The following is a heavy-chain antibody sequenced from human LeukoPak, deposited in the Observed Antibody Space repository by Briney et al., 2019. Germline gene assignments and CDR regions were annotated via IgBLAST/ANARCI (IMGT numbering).Heavy chain of an antibody. D-gene: IGHD3-3*01. V-gene: IGHV3-30*18. Sequence: PGGSLRLSCAASGFTFSSYGMHWVRQAPGKGLEWVAVISYDGSNKYYADSVKGRFTISRDNSKNTLYLQMNSLRAEDTAVYYCAKDRGNRITIFGVVTSHYYYYGMDVWGQGTTVTVSS. CDR1: GFTFSSYG. CDR2: ISYDGSNK. CDR3: AKDRGNRITIFGVVTSHYYYYGMDV. J-gene: IGHJ6*02.